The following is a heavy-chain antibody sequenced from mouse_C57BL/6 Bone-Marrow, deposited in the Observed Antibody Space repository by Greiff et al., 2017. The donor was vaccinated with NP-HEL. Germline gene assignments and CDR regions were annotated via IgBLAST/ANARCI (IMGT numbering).Heavy chain of an antibody. Sequence: EVQLVESGGGLVQPGGSLKLSCAASGFTFSDYYMYWVRQTPEKRLEWVAYISNGGGSTYYPDTVKGRFTISRDNAKNTLYLQMSRLKSEDTAMYYCARRHYYGSSYDAMDYWGQGTSVTVSS. CDR2: ISNGGGST. V-gene: IGHV5-12*01. J-gene: IGHJ4*01. CDR3: ARRHYYGSSYDAMDY. CDR1: GFTFSDYY. D-gene: IGHD1-1*01.